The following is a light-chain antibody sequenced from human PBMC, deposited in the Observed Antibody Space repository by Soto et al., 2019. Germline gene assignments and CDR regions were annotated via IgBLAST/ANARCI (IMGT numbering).Light chain of an antibody. CDR3: QQYDTYST. J-gene: IGKJ1*01. V-gene: IGKV1-5*01. CDR1: QSISNR. Sequence: IRMTQSPSSLSASTGDRVTITFRASQSISNRLAWYHQKPGKTPNLLIYDASNLGSGVPSRFSGSGSGTEFTLTISSLQPDDFATYYCQQYDTYSTFGQGTKVDIK. CDR2: DAS.